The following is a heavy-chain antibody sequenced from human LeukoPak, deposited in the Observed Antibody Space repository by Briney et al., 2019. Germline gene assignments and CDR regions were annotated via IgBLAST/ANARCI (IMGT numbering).Heavy chain of an antibody. CDR2: ISGDGGST. D-gene: IGHD3-22*01. Sequence: GGSLRLSCAASGFTFDDYAMHWVRQAPGKGLEWVSLISGDGGSTYYADSVKGRFTISRDNSKNSLYLQMNSLRTEDTALYYCAKDIFRYYYDSSGYADYWGQGTLVTVSS. J-gene: IGHJ4*02. CDR3: AKDIFRYYYDSSGYADY. V-gene: IGHV3-43*02. CDR1: GFTFDDYA.